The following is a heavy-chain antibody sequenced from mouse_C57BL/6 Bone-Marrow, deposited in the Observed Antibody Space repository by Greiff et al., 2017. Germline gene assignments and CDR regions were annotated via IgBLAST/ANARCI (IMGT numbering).Heavy chain of an antibody. CDR2: IAPSDSYT. Sequence: QVQLQQSGAELVMPGASVKLSCKASGYTFTSYWMHWVKQRPGQGLEWIGEIAPSDSYTNYNQKFKGKSTLTVDKSSSTAYMQLSSLTSEDSAVYYCAFDYYGSSPYYFDYWGQGTTLTVSS. J-gene: IGHJ2*01. D-gene: IGHD1-1*01. V-gene: IGHV1-69*01. CDR1: GYTFTSYW. CDR3: AFDYYGSSPYYFDY.